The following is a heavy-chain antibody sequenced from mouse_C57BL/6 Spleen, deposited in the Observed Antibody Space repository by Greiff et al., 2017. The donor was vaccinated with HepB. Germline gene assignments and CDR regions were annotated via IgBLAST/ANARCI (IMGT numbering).Heavy chain of an antibody. CDR3: AREASYDGYYVRAMDY. V-gene: IGHV1-31*01. J-gene: IGHJ4*01. CDR1: GYSFTGYY. Sequence: EVQLQQSGPELVKPGASVKISCKASGYSFTGYYMHWVKQSHGNILDWIGYIYPYNGVSSYNQKFKGKATLTVDKSSSTAYMELRSLTSEDSAVYYCAREASYDGYYVRAMDYWGQGTSVTVSS. CDR2: IYPYNGVS. D-gene: IGHD2-3*01.